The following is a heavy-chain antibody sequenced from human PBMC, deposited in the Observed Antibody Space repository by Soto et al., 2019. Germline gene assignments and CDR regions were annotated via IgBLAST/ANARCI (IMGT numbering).Heavy chain of an antibody. Sequence: SETLSLTCTVSGGSISSYYWSWIRQPAGKGLEWIGRIYTSGSTNYNPSLKSRVTMSVNTSKNQFSPKLSSVTAADTAVYYCARLAVTIKGNWFDPWGQGTLVTVSS. D-gene: IGHD4-17*01. V-gene: IGHV4-4*07. J-gene: IGHJ5*02. CDR3: ARLAVTIKGNWFDP. CDR2: IYTSGST. CDR1: GGSISSYY.